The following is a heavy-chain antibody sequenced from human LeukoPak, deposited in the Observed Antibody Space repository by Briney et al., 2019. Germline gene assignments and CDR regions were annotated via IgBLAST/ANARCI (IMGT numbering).Heavy chain of an antibody. Sequence: SETLSLTCTLSGGSISSYYWSWIRQPPGKGLGWIGYIYYSGSTNYNPSLKSRVTISVDTSKNQFSLKLSSVTAADTGVYYCARDVGYSYDFDYYYMDVWGKGTTVTVS. CDR2: IYYSGST. CDR3: ARDVGYSYDFDYYYMDV. CDR1: GGSISSYY. J-gene: IGHJ6*03. D-gene: IGHD5-18*01. V-gene: IGHV4-59*01.